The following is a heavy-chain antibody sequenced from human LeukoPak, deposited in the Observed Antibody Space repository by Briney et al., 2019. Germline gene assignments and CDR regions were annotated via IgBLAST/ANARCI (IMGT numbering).Heavy chain of an antibody. Sequence: GGSLRLSCAASGFTFSNYWMTWVRQAPGKGLEWVANIKQDGSEKFYVDSVKGRFTISRDNAKNSLYLQMNSLRADDTAVYYCARDDYGDYDYWGQGTLVTVSS. D-gene: IGHD4-17*01. V-gene: IGHV3-7*03. CDR3: ARDDYGDYDY. J-gene: IGHJ4*02. CDR2: IKQDGSEK. CDR1: GFTFSNYW.